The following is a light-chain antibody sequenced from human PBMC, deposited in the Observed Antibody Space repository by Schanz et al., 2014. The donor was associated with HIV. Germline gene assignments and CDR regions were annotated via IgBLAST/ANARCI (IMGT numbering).Light chain of an antibody. CDR2: SND. CDR1: SFNIGGHT. J-gene: IGLJ2*01. V-gene: IGLV1-44*01. Sequence: QSVLTQPPSASGTPGQRVTISCSGSSFNIGGHTVNWYQQLPQTAPKLLMYSNDQRPSGVPDRFSGSKSGTSASLAISGLQSEDEADYYCAAWDDRSYVVFGGGTKVTVL. CDR3: AAWDDRSYVV.